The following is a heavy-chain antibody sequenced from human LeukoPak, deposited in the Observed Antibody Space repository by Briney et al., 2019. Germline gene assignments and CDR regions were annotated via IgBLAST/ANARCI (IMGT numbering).Heavy chain of an antibody. D-gene: IGHD3-9*01. V-gene: IGHV3-48*02. Sequence: PGGSLRLSCAASGFPFSSHVLSWVRQAPGKGLEWIAYINHNGEAIYYPDFVKGRFITSRDNAKNSLFLQVNDLRDEDTAVYYCARDYDWAFDFWGQGTRVTVSS. CDR3: ARDYDWAFDF. CDR2: INHNGEAI. CDR1: GFPFSSHV. J-gene: IGHJ4*02.